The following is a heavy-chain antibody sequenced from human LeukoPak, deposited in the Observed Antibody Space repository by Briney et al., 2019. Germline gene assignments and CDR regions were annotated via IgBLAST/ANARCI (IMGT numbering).Heavy chain of an antibody. J-gene: IGHJ4*02. CDR3: ATLPLSYDYVWGSYRQHYFDY. D-gene: IGHD3-16*02. Sequence: ASVKVSCKVSGYTLTELSMHWVRQAPGKGLEWMGGFDPEDGETIYAQKFQGRVTMTEDTSTDTAYMELSSLRSEDTAVYYCATLPLSYDYVWGSYRQHYFDYWGQGTLVTVSS. V-gene: IGHV1-24*01. CDR1: GYTLTELS. CDR2: FDPEDGET.